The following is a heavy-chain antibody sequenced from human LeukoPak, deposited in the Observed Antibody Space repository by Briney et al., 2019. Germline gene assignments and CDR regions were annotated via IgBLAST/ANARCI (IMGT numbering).Heavy chain of an antibody. D-gene: IGHD2-8*01. CDR2: IWFDGKNE. CDR1: GFTFSSYG. Sequence: PGGSLRLSCAASGFTFSSYGMHWVRQAPGKGLEWVADIWFDGKNEHFADSVKGRFTISRDNSKNTMYLQINSLRVEDTAVYYCARDRHCANGVCHSPPGMDVWGQGTTVTVSS. CDR3: ARDRHCANGVCHSPPGMDV. V-gene: IGHV3-33*01. J-gene: IGHJ6*02.